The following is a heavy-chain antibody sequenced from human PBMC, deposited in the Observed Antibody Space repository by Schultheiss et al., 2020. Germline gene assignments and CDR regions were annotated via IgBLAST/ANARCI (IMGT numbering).Heavy chain of an antibody. CDR2: INHSGST. CDR3: ARDYCSGGSCLHWFDY. V-gene: IGHV4-34*09. J-gene: IGHJ4*02. CDR1: GGSFSGYY. D-gene: IGHD2-15*01. Sequence: SETLSLTCAVYGGSFSGYYWSWIRQPPGKGLEWIGEINHSGSTYYNPSLKSRVTISVDTSKNQFSLRLTSVTAADTAVYYCARDYCSGGSCLHWFDYWGQGILVTVSS.